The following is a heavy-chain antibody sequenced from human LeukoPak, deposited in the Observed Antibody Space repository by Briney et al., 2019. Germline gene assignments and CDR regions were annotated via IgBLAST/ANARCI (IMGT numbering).Heavy chain of an antibody. CDR1: GGTFSSYA. Sequence: SVKVSCKASGGTFSSYAISWVRQAPGQGLEWMGRVIPILGIANYAQKFQGRVTITADKSTSTAYMELSSLRSEDTAVYYCARLDRLYSGSYYGRNWFDPWGQGTLVTVSS. CDR3: ARLDRLYSGSYYGRNWFDP. D-gene: IGHD1-26*01. CDR2: VIPILGIA. V-gene: IGHV1-69*04. J-gene: IGHJ5*02.